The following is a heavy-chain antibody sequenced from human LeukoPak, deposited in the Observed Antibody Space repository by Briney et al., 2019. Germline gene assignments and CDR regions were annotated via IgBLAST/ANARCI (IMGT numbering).Heavy chain of an antibody. V-gene: IGHV3-21*01. D-gene: IGHD3-22*01. J-gene: IGHJ4*02. CDR2: ISSSSSYI. CDR1: GFTFSSYS. CDR3: ARTYYYDSSGYPSDYFDY. Sequence: GGSLRLSCAASGFTFSSYSMNWVRQAPGKGLEWVSSISSSSSYIYYADSVKRRFTISRDNAKNSLYLQMNSLRAEDTAVYYCARTYYYDSSGYPSDYFDYWGQGTLVTVSS.